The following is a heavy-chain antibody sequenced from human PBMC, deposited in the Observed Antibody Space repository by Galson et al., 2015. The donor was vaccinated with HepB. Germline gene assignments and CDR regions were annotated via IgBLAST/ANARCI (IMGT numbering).Heavy chain of an antibody. CDR3: ARGENYYGSGCMDV. D-gene: IGHD3-10*01. V-gene: IGHV3-33*01. CDR1: GFTFSSYG. CDR2: IWYDGSNK. J-gene: IGHJ6*04. Sequence: SLRLSCAASGFTFSSYGMHWVRQAPGKGLEWVAVIWYDGSNKYYADSVKGRFTISKDNSKNTLYLQMNSLRAEDTAVYYCARGENYYGSGCMDVWGKGTTVTVSS.